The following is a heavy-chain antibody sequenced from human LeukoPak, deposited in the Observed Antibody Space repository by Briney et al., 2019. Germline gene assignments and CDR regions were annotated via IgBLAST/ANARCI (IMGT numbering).Heavy chain of an antibody. V-gene: IGHV4-4*02. J-gene: IGHJ4*02. Sequence: PSGTLSLTCAVSGGSISSSNWWSWVRQPPGKGLEWTGEIYHSGSTNYNPSLKSRVIISVDKSKNQFSLKLSSVTAADTAVYYCARGYDSSGYYSGYFDYWGQGTLVTVSS. CDR2: IYHSGST. CDR1: GGSISSSNW. D-gene: IGHD3-22*01. CDR3: ARGYDSSGYYSGYFDY.